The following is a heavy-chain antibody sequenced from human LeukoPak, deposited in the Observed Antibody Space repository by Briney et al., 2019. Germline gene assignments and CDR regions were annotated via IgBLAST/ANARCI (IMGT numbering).Heavy chain of an antibody. CDR3: ARAQYTATALGYLDY. CDR2: INHSGST. CDR1: GGSFSGYY. Sequence: PSVPLSLTCAVYGGSFSGYYWSWIRQPPGKGLEWIGEINHSGSTNYNPSLKSRVTISVDTSKNQFSLKLSSVTAADTAVYYCARAQYTATALGYLDYWGQGTLVTVSS. J-gene: IGHJ4*02. D-gene: IGHD3-22*01. V-gene: IGHV4-34*01.